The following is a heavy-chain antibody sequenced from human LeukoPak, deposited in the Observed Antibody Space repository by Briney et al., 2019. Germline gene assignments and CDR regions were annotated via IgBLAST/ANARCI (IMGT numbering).Heavy chain of an antibody. CDR1: GFTFSSYG. J-gene: IGHJ4*02. CDR3: AKDGDSSGYHYYFDY. Sequence: PGGSLRLSCAASGFTFSSYGMHWVRQAPGKGLEWVAFIRYDGSNKYYADSVKGRFTISRDNSKNTLYLQMNSLRAEDTAVYYCAKDGDSSGYHYYFDYWGQGTLVTVSS. D-gene: IGHD3-22*01. V-gene: IGHV3-30*02. CDR2: IRYDGSNK.